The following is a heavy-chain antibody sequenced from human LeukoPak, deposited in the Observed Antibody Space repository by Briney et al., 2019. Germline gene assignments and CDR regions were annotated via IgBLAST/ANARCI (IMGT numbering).Heavy chain of an antibody. CDR3: ARGYYNILTGYYIEF. Sequence: SETLSLTCTVSGGSISNYYWSWIRQPPGKGLEWIGYIYYSGNTNYNPSLKSRVTILVDTSRNQFALKLSSVTAADTAMYYCARGYYNILTGYYIEFWGQGTLVTVSS. J-gene: IGHJ4*02. CDR1: GGSISNYY. CDR2: IYYSGNT. D-gene: IGHD3-9*01. V-gene: IGHV4-59*01.